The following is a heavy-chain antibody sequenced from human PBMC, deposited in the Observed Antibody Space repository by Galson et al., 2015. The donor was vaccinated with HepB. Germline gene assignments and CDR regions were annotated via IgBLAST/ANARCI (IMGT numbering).Heavy chain of an antibody. CDR3: ARGGRISMVRGRDDAFDL. D-gene: IGHD3-10*01. Sequence: SVKVSCKASGYTFSSYGLNWVRQAPGQGLEWMGWISPYNGNRNLAHKLQGRVIMTTDTSTRTAYMELRSLRSDDTAVYYCARGGRISMVRGRDDAFDLWGQGTMVTVSS. J-gene: IGHJ3*01. V-gene: IGHV1-18*04. CDR1: GYTFSSYG. CDR2: ISPYNGNR.